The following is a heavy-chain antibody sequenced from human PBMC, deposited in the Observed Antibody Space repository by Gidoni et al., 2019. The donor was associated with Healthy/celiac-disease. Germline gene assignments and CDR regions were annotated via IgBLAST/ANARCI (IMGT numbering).Heavy chain of an antibody. V-gene: IGHV4-30-2*01. J-gene: IGHJ6*03. CDR1: GGSISSGGYS. Sequence: QLQLQESGSGLVKPSQTLSLTCAVSGGSISSGGYSWSWIRQPPGKGLEWIGYIYHSGSTYYNPSLKSRVTISVDRSKNQFSLKLSSVTAADTAVYYCARALGYCSSTSCQSYYYYYYMDVWGKGTTVTVSS. CDR2: IYHSGST. CDR3: ARALGYCSSTSCQSYYYYYYMDV. D-gene: IGHD2-2*01.